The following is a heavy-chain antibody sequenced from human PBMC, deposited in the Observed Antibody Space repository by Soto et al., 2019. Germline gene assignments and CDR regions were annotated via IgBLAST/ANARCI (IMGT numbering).Heavy chain of an antibody. D-gene: IGHD3-3*01. CDR1: GFTFSSYG. CDR3: AADTFWRGMDV. CDR2: ISYDGSNK. V-gene: IGHV3-30*03. J-gene: IGHJ6*02. Sequence: SXKLSCAASGFTFSSYGMHWVRQAPGKGLEWVAVISYDGSNKYYADSVKGRFTISRDNSKNTLYLQMNSLRAEDTAVYYCAADTFWRGMDVWGQGTTVTVSS.